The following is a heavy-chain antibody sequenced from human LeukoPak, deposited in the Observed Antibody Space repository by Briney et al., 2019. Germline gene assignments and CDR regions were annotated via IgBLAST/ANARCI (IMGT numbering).Heavy chain of an antibody. CDR2: ISSSSSYI. J-gene: IGHJ4*02. D-gene: IGHD2-2*01. V-gene: IGHV3-21*01. CDR1: GFTFSSYS. CDR3: ARDRNVVDFDY. Sequence: GGSLRLSCAASGFTFSSYSMNWVRRAPGKGLEWVSSISSSSSYIYYADSVKGRFTISRDNAKNSPYLQTNSLRAEDTAVYYCARDRNVVDFDYWGQGTLVTVSS.